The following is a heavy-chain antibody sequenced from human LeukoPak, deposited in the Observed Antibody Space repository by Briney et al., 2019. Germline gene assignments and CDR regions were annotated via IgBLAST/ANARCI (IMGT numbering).Heavy chain of an antibody. V-gene: IGHV4-39*01. CDR2: IYYTGST. CDR3: ARHLEYTTSGKAFDV. D-gene: IGHD3-3*01. Sequence: SETLSLTCTVSGGSINNSSSDYWAWIRQPPGKGLEWIGNIYYTGSTYYTSSLKSRVTMSVDTSKNVFSLTLKSLASADTAVYYCARHLEYTTSGKAFDVWGQGTLVSVSS. J-gene: IGHJ3*01. CDR1: GGSINNSSSDY.